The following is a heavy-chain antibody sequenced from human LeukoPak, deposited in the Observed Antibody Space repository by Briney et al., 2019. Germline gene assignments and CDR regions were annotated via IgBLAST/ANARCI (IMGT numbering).Heavy chain of an antibody. CDR3: ARSMHYDFWSGYLA. CDR1: GYRFTSYW. J-gene: IGHJ4*02. V-gene: IGHV5-51*01. Sequence: GESLKISCKGSGYRFTSYWIGWVRQMPGKGLEWMGIIYSGDSDTRYSPSLQGQVTISADRSISTAYLQWSSLKASDTAMYYCARSMHYDFWSGYLAWGQGTLVTVSS. D-gene: IGHD3-3*01. CDR2: IYSGDSDT.